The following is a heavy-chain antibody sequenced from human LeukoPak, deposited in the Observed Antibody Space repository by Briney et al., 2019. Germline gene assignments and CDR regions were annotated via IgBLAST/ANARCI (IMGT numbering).Heavy chain of an antibody. V-gene: IGHV3-7*01. J-gene: IGHJ4*02. D-gene: IGHD6-6*01. Sequence: GASLRLSCADSGFTFSRNWMDWVRQAPGKGLEWVANIKEDGSVKNYVASVKGRFTISRDNAKNSLYLQMNSLRAEDTAVYYCMAESSSPWEGYWGQGTLVTVSS. CDR3: MAESSSPWEGY. CDR1: GFTFSRNW. CDR2: IKEDGSVK.